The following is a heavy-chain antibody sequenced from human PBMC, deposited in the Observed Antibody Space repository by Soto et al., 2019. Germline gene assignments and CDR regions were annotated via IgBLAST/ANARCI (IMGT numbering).Heavy chain of an antibody. J-gene: IGHJ3*02. CDR3: ARARRLFDVLSGLAPDALDI. CDR2: VSSSGITI. V-gene: IGHV3-48*03. Sequence: PXGALRLSCGASGFTFSSFEINWFRQAPGKGLDGVSAVSSSGITIYYADSVKGRFTISRDNAKNSLSLQMNSLRAEDTAVYYCARARRLFDVLSGLAPDALDIWGQGTVVTVSS. D-gene: IGHD3-9*01. CDR1: GFTFSSFE.